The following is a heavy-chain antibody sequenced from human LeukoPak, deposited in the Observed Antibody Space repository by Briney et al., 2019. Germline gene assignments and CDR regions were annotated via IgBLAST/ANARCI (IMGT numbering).Heavy chain of an antibody. CDR3: AREYYGLMTGYYMDV. CDR2: ISSDGRTT. D-gene: IGHD3-9*01. Sequence: PGGSLRLSCEASGFSFRSYWKHWVRQAPGMGLVCVSRISSDGRTTNYVDSVKGRFTVSRGNAKNMLYLQMNTLRADDTAVYYCAREYYGLMTGYYMDVWGKGTTVTVSS. V-gene: IGHV3-74*01. CDR1: GFSFRSYW. J-gene: IGHJ6*03.